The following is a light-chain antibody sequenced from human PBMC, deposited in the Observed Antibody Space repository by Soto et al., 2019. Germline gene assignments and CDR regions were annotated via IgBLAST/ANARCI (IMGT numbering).Light chain of an antibody. CDR3: QQYGGSRWT. J-gene: IGKJ1*01. V-gene: IGKV3-20*01. CDR1: QTVTSNY. Sequence: EIVLTQSPGTLSLSPGERATLSCRASQTVTSNYFAWYQQRPGQAPRLLIYGTSSRASGIPDRFSGSGSGTDFTLTISRLDPEDFAVYYCQQYGGSRWTFGQGTKVDI. CDR2: GTS.